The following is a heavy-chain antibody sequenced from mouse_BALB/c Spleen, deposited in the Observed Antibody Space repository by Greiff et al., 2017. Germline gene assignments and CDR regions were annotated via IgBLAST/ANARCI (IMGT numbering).Heavy chain of an antibody. V-gene: IGHV14-3*02. CDR1: GFNIKDTY. J-gene: IGHJ3*01. CDR2: IDPANGNT. Sequence: VQLKESGAELVKPGASVKLSCTASGFNIKDTYMHWVKQRPEQGLEWIGRIDPANGNTKYDPKFQGKATITADTSSNTAYLQLSSLTSEDTAVYYCARGLGAAWFAYWGQGTLVTVSA. D-gene: IGHD4-1*01. CDR3: ARGLGAAWFAY.